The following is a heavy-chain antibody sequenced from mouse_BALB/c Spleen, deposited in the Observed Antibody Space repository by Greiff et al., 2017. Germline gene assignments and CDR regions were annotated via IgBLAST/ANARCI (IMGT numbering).Heavy chain of an antibody. CDR3: ALYRYDDYFDY. D-gene: IGHD2-14*01. V-gene: IGHV14-3*02. CDR1: GFNIKDTY. J-gene: IGHJ2*01. Sequence: EVKLMESGAELVKPGASVKLSCTASGFNIKDTYMHWVKQRPEQGLEWIGRIDPANGNTKYDPKFQGKATITADTSSNTAYLQLSSLTSEDTAVYYGALYRYDDYFDYWGQGTTLTVSS. CDR2: IDPANGNT.